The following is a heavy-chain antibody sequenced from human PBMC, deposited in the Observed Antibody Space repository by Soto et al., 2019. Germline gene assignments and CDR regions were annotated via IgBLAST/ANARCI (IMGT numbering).Heavy chain of an antibody. J-gene: IGHJ3*02. CDR1: GGFISSYY. D-gene: IGHD1-26*01. CDR2: ISYIGST. Sequence: ETLSLTCTVPGGFISSYYWSWIRQPPGKGLEWIGYISYIGSTNYNPSLKSRVTISADTSKKHFSLNLRSVTAADTAVYYCARSNTPDAFDIWGRGTMVTVSS. V-gene: IGHV4-59*01. CDR3: ARSNTPDAFDI.